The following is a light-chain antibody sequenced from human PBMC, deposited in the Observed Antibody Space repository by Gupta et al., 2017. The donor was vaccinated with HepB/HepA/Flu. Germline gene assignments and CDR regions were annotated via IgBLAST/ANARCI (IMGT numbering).Light chain of an antibody. V-gene: IGKV3-11*01. CDR1: QSVSSY. CDR3: QQRSNWPPT. Sequence: EFVLTQSPATLSFSPGERATLSCRASQSVSSYLDWYQQKPGQAPRLLIYDASNRATGIPARFSGSGSGTDFTLTISSREPEDVAVYYCQQRSNWPPTFGGGTKVEIK. CDR2: DAS. J-gene: IGKJ4*01.